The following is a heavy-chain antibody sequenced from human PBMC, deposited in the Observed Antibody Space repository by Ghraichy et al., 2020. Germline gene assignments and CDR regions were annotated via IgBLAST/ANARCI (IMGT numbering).Heavy chain of an antibody. V-gene: IGHV5-51*01. J-gene: IGHJ2*01. CDR1: GYSFLSYW. Sequence: GESLNISCQASGYSFLSYWIGWVRQTPGKGLEWVGITYPGDSDTRYSPAFQGHVTISADTSTKTAYLQWNSLRASDTAIYYCATNTDIPTYWYFDLWGRGSLVTVSS. D-gene: IGHD3-9*01. CDR2: TYPGDSDT. CDR3: ATNTDIPTYWYFDL.